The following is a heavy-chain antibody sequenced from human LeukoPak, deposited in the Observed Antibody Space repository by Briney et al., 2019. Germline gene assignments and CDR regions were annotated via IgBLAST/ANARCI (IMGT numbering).Heavy chain of an antibody. CDR2: IYYSGST. Sequence: PSETLSLTCTVSGGSISSSSYYWGWIRQPPGKGLEWIGSIYYSGSTYYNPSLKSRVSISVDTSKNQFSLKLSSVTAADTAVYYCARQYRKATVTTWWFDPWGQGTLVTVSS. CDR3: ARQYRKATVTTWWFDP. D-gene: IGHD4-11*01. CDR1: GGSISSSSYY. J-gene: IGHJ5*02. V-gene: IGHV4-39*01.